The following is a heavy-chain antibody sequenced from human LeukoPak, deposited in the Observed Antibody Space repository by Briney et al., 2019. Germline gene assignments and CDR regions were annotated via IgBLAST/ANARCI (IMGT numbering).Heavy chain of an antibody. D-gene: IGHD3-10*01. V-gene: IGHV3-15*01. CDR2: IKSKIHGGTI. CDR1: GFTFDKAW. J-gene: IGHJ6*03. Sequence: NPGGSLRLSCAASGFTFDKAWMTWVRQAPGKGLEWVGRIKSKIHGGTIDYAAPVKGRFAISRDDSENTVYLQMSSLRTEDTAVYYCAKDERGEFYGSGSYRANYYYYMDVWGKGTTVTISS. CDR3: AKDERGEFYGSGSYRANYYYYMDV.